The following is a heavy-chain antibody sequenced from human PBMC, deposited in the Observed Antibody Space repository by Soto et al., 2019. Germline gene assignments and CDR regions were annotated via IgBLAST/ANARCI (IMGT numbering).Heavy chain of an antibody. D-gene: IGHD1-26*01. Sequence: GGSLRLSCAACGFTFSSYAMHWFRQAAGKGLEWVAVISYDGSNKYYADSVKGRFTISRDNSKNTLYLQMNSLRAEDTAVYYCARDTTSFGMDVWGQGTTVTVSS. V-gene: IGHV3-30-3*01. CDR1: GFTFSSYA. CDR3: ARDTTSFGMDV. J-gene: IGHJ6*02. CDR2: ISYDGSNK.